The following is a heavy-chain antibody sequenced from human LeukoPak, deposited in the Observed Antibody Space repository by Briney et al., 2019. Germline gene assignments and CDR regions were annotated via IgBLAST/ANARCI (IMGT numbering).Heavy chain of an antibody. Sequence: GGSLRLSCAASGFTFSTYNMNWVRQAPGKGLEWVSYISNSSSTIYYADSVKGRFTISRDNAKNSLYLQMNSLRDEDTAVYYCARDPRGYYVVPDYWGQGTLVTVSS. CDR2: ISNSSSTI. D-gene: IGHD3-22*01. V-gene: IGHV3-48*02. CDR1: GFTFSTYN. J-gene: IGHJ4*02. CDR3: ARDPRGYYVVPDY.